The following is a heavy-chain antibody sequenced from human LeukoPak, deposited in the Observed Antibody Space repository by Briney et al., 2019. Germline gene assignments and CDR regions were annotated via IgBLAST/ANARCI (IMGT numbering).Heavy chain of an antibody. CDR2: ISGDNENA. CDR3: ARGGDGYNFDY. J-gene: IGHJ4*02. Sequence: VASVKVSCKASGYSFTSFGVSWVRQARGQGLEWMGWISGDNENAKYAQKDQGRVAMSTDTSTTTAYMELRGLTSDDTAVYYCARGGDGYNFDYWGQGSLVTVSS. D-gene: IGHD5-24*01. V-gene: IGHV1-18*01. CDR1: GYSFTSFG.